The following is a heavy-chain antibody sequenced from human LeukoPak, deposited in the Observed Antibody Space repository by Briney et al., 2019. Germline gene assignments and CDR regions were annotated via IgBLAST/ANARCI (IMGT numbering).Heavy chain of an antibody. J-gene: IGHJ4*02. CDR1: GFTFSSYW. V-gene: IGHV3-7*04. CDR2: IKQDGSEK. Sequence: GGSLRLSCAASGFTFSSYWMSWVRQAPGKGLEWVANIKQDGSEKYYVDVVQGRFTITRDNAKNSVYLQMNSLRAEDTAVYYCARAAYSSSWYYFDYWGQGTLVTVSS. CDR3: ARAAYSSSWYYFDY. D-gene: IGHD6-13*01.